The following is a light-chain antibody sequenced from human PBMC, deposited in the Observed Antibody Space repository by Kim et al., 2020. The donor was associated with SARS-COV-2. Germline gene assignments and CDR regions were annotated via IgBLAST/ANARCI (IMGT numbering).Light chain of an antibody. J-gene: IGKJ5*01. V-gene: IGKV3-20*01. CDR2: GAS. CDR1: QSVSSNY. CDR3: KQYGSPIT. Sequence: EIVLTQSPVPLSLSPGERATLSCRASQSVSSNYLARYQQKLGQAPRLLIYGASSRATGIPDRFSGSGSGTDFTLTISRLEPEDFAMYYCKQYGSPITFGQGTRLEIK.